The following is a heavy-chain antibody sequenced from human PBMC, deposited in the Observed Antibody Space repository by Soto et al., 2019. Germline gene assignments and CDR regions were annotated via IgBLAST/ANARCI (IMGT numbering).Heavy chain of an antibody. CDR3: AHPRGYGVFDAVDI. Sequence: EVQLLESGGGLVQPGGSLRLSCAASGFIFSTYAMHWVRQAPGQGLECVSAISNTGGSTFYAESLRGRFTISRDNSINTRYLQMTSLINEDTAVYYCAHPRGYGVFDAVDIWGQGTMVTVSS. D-gene: IGHD4-17*01. V-gene: IGHV3-23*01. CDR1: GFIFSTYA. J-gene: IGHJ3*02. CDR2: ISNTGGST.